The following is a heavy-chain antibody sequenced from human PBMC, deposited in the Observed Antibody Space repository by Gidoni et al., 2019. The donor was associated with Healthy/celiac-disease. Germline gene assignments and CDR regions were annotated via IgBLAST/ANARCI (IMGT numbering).Heavy chain of an antibody. J-gene: IGHJ4*02. D-gene: IGHD6-19*01. V-gene: IGHV3-53*01. CDR1: GFSVSSNY. Sequence: EVQVVESGGGSIQPGGSLRLSCAASGFSVSSNYMSWVRQAPGKGLEWVAVIYSGGCTYYADPVKVRFTLSREKAKNTLYLKMNSLRAEDTAVYYCARGWLVGGGGQGTLVTVSS. CDR2: IYSGGCT. CDR3: ARGWLVGG.